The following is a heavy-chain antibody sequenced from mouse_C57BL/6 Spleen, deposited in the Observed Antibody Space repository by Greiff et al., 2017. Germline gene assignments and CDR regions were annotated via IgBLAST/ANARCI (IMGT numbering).Heavy chain of an antibody. D-gene: IGHD2-4*01. CDR1: GYTFTSYW. V-gene: IGHV1-53*01. Sequence: QVQLQQPGTELVKPGASVKLSCKASGYTFTSYWMHWVKQRPGQGLEWIGNINPSNGGTNYNEKFKSKATLTVDKSSSTAYMQLSSLTSEDSAVYYCARDGYDYAPVLAMDYWGQGTSVTVSS. CDR2: INPSNGGT. J-gene: IGHJ4*01. CDR3: ARDGYDYAPVLAMDY.